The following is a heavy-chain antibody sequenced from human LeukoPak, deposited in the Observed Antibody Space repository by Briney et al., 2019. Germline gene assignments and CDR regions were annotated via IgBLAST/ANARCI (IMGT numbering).Heavy chain of an antibody. J-gene: IGHJ5*02. CDR3: ARERAAGWFDP. V-gene: IGHV4-31*03. Sequence: PSETLSLTCTVSGGSLSSGGYYWSWIRQHPGTGLEWIGYIYYSGSTYYNPSLKSRVTISVDTSKNQFSLKLSSVTAADTAVYYCARERAAGWFDPWGQGTLVTVSS. D-gene: IGHD6-25*01. CDR2: IYYSGST. CDR1: GGSLSSGGYY.